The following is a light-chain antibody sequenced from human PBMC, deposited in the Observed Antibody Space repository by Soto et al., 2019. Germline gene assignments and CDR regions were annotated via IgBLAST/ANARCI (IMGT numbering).Light chain of an antibody. Sequence: DVQMTKSRSSLSAWGGKRDTIDCRASQSISTYLNWYQQHPGKAPKLLIYSASNLQTGVPSRFGGSGSGTYFTLTISSLQPEDFAIYYCQQSYNSPRTFGQGTKVDIK. CDR1: QSISTY. CDR2: SAS. J-gene: IGKJ1*01. CDR3: QQSYNSPRT. V-gene: IGKV1-39*01.